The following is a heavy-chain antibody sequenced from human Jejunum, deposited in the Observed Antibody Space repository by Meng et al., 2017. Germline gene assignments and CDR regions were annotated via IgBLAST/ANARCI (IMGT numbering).Heavy chain of an antibody. CDR3: ARDIPPS. Sequence: EVQLVAAGGGFVTPGGSLRLSCAASGFTFSSSWMHWVRQVPGKGLVWVSRIHSDGSTKSYADSVKGRFSISRDNGKNTLYLQMNSLRAEDTGVYYCARDIPPSWGQGTLVTVSS. CDR1: GFTFSSSW. J-gene: IGHJ5*02. V-gene: IGHV3-74*01. CDR2: IHSDGSTK.